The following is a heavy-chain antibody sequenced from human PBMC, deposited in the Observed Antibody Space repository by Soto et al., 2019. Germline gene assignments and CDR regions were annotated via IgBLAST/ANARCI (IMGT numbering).Heavy chain of an antibody. V-gene: IGHV3-30-3*01. D-gene: IGHD2-15*01. CDR3: ARGYCSGGSCPPDY. Sequence: QVQLVESGEGVVQPGTSLRLSCAASGFTFSSYAMHWVRQAPGKGLEWVAEISYDGSDKDYADSVKGRFTISRDNSKNTLYLKMNSLTVEDTAVYYCARGYCSGGSCPPDYWGQGTLVAVSS. CDR1: GFTFSSYA. CDR2: ISYDGSDK. J-gene: IGHJ4*02.